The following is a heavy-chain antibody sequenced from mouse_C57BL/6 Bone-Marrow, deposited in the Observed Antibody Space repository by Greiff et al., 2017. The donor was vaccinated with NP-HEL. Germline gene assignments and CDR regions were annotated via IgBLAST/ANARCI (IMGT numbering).Heavy chain of an antibody. CDR2: ISNGGGST. V-gene: IGHV5-12*01. CDR1: GFTFSDYY. D-gene: IGHD2-5*01. CDR3: ARHNSNPFAY. J-gene: IGHJ3*01. Sequence: EVMLVESGGGLVQPGGSLKLSCAASGFTFSDYYMYWVRQTPEKRLEWVAYISNGGGSTYYPDTVKGRFTISRDNAKNTLYLQMSRLKSEDTAIYYCARHNSNPFAYWGQGTLVTVSA.